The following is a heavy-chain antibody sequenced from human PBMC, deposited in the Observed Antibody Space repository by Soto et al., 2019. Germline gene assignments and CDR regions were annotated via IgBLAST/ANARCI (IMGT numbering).Heavy chain of an antibody. V-gene: IGHV3-23*01. CDR2: ISGSGGST. CDR1: GFTFSSYA. J-gene: IGHJ4*02. Sequence: LRLSCAASGFTFSSYAMSWVRQAPGKGLEWVSAISGSGGSTYYADSVKGRFTISRDNSKNTLYLQMNSLRAEDTAVYYCAKTRRIDTMVRGVINPSDYWGQGTLVTVSS. D-gene: IGHD3-10*01. CDR3: AKTRRIDTMVRGVINPSDY.